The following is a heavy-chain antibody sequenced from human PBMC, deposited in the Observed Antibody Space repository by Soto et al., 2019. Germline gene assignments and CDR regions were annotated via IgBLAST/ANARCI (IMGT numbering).Heavy chain of an antibody. CDR3: ARRRGFSYYYGMDV. CDR2: IYHSGST. Sequence: QLQLQESGSGLVKPSQTLCLICAVYGGSISSGGYAWSWIRQPPGKGLEWIGYIYHSGSTYYNPSLKSRVTISVDRSKNQFSLKLSSVTAADSAVYYCARRRGFSYYYGMDVWGQGTTVTVSS. V-gene: IGHV4-30-2*01. D-gene: IGHD5-12*01. J-gene: IGHJ6*02. CDR1: GGSISSGGYA.